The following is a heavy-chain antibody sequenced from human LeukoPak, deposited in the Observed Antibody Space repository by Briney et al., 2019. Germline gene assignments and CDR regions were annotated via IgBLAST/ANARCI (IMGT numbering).Heavy chain of an antibody. CDR1: GINLSKYW. Sequence: GGSLRLSCAASGINLSKYWMHWVRQAPGKGLEWVSSISSSSSYIYYADSVKGRFTISRDNAKNSLYLQMNSLRAEDTAVYYCARTYYYDSSGYYPDAFDIWGQGTMVTVSS. V-gene: IGHV3-21*01. J-gene: IGHJ3*02. D-gene: IGHD3-22*01. CDR3: ARTYYYDSSGYYPDAFDI. CDR2: ISSSSSYI.